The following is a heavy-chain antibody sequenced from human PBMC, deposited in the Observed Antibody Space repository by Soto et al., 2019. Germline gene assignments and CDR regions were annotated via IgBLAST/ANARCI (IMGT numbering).Heavy chain of an antibody. J-gene: IGHJ5*02. CDR1: GFTFSSYA. CDR3: AKPAVDREVEGYGVWFGELLYGNNWFDP. V-gene: IGHV3-23*01. CDR2: ISGSGGST. D-gene: IGHD3-10*01. Sequence: GGSLRLSCAASGFTFSSYAMSWVRQAPGKGLEWVSAISGSGGSTYYADSVKGRFTISRDNSKNTLYLQMNSLRAEETAVYYCAKPAVDREVEGYGVWFGELLYGNNWFDPWGQGTLVTVSS.